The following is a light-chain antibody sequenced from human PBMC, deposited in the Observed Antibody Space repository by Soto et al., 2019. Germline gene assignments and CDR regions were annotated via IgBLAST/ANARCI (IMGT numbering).Light chain of an antibody. CDR1: HGVSGW. CDR2: TVS. V-gene: IGKV1-12*01. J-gene: IGKJ3*01. CDR3: QQGKTFPFT. Sequence: IQMTQSPSSVSASVGDTVTLSCQTSHGVSGWLAWYQQKPGKAPTLLLYTVSNLQSGVPARFSGSGSGPDVSLTITNLQPEDFATYCCQQGKTFPFTFGPGTKV.